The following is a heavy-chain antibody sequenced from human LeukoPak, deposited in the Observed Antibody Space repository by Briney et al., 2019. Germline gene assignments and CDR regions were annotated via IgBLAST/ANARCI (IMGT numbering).Heavy chain of an antibody. Sequence: ASVKVSSKASGYTFTSYGISWVRQAPGQGLEWMGWISAYNGNTKYAQKLQGRVTMTTDTSTSTAYMELRSLRSDDTAVYYCARADYDILTGYYQIDYWGQGTLVTVSS. D-gene: IGHD3-9*01. J-gene: IGHJ4*02. CDR2: ISAYNGNT. CDR1: GYTFTSYG. CDR3: ARADYDILTGYYQIDY. V-gene: IGHV1-18*04.